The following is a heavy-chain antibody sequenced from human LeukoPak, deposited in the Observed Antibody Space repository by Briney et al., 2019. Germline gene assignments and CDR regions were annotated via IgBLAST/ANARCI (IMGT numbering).Heavy chain of an antibody. Sequence: PGGSLRLSCAASGFTFNTYAINWVRQAPGKGLEWVPAISGSGGRTYYSDSVKGRFTISRDNSKNTLYLQMSSLRAEDTAVYYCARVKRDCSGGSCYSFDYWGQGTLVTVSS. D-gene: IGHD2-15*01. CDR2: ISGSGGRT. CDR3: ARVKRDCSGGSCYSFDY. J-gene: IGHJ4*02. CDR1: GFTFNTYA. V-gene: IGHV3-23*01.